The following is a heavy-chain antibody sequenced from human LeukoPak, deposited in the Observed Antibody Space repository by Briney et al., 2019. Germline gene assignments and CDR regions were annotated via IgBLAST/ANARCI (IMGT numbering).Heavy chain of an antibody. J-gene: IGHJ6*02. D-gene: IGHD6-19*01. CDR2: ISWNSGSI. CDR3: AKDTVAGPYYYGMDV. V-gene: IGHV3-9*01. Sequence: GRSLRLSCAASGSTFDDYAMHWVRQAPGKGLEWVSGISWNSGSIGYADSVKGRFTISRDNAKNSLYLQMNSLRAEDTALYYCAKDTVAGPYYYGMDVWGQGTTVTVSS. CDR1: GSTFDDYA.